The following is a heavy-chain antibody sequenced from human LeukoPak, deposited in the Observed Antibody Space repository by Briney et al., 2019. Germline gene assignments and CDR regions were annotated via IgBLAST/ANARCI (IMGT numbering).Heavy chain of an antibody. V-gene: IGHV3-7*01. CDR1: GFTFSSYW. CDR3: ARGGSSRYNWFDP. J-gene: IGHJ5*02. CDR2: KKQDGSEK. D-gene: IGHD6-13*01. Sequence: PGGSLRLSCAASGFTFSSYWMSWVRQAPGKGLEWVANKKQDGSEKYYVDSVKGRFTISRDNAKNSLYLQMNSLRAEDTAVYYCARGGSSRYNWFDPWGQGTLVTVSS.